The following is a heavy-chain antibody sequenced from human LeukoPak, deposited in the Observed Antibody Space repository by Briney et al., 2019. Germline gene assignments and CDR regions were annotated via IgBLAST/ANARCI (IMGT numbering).Heavy chain of an antibody. Sequence: SVKVSCKASGGTFSSYAISWVRQAPGQGLGWMGRIIPIFGTANYAQKFQGRVTITTDESTSTAYMELSSLRSEDTAVYYCAARVVPAAIPFDYWGQGTLVTVSS. CDR3: AARVVPAAIPFDY. J-gene: IGHJ4*02. V-gene: IGHV1-69*05. D-gene: IGHD2-2*02. CDR2: IIPIFGTA. CDR1: GGTFSSYA.